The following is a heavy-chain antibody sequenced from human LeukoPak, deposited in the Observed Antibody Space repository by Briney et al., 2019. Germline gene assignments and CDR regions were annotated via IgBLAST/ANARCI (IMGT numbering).Heavy chain of an antibody. V-gene: IGHV3-23*01. CDR3: AKGSSSGWPYYFDY. CDR1: GFIFSIYA. CDR2: ITDRGGST. D-gene: IGHD6-19*01. J-gene: IGHJ4*02. Sequence: GGSLRLSCAASGFIFSIYAMSWVRQAPGKGLEWFSAITDRGGSTYHADSVKGRFTISRDNPKNTLYLQMNSLRAEDTAVYYCAKGSSSGWPYYFDYWGQGILVTVSS.